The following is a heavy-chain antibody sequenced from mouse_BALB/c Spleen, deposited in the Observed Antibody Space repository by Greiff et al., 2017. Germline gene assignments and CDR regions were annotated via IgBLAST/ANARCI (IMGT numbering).Heavy chain of an antibody. D-gene: IGHD2-10*02. CDR3: ARSGYGNYGYAMDY. J-gene: IGHJ4*01. CDR2: ISSGSSTI. CDR1: GFTFSSFG. Sequence: EVKVVESGGGLVQPGGSRKLSCAASGFTFSSFGMHWVRQAPEKGLEWVAYISSGSSTIYYADTVKGRFTISRDNPKNTLFLQMTSLRSEDTAMYYCARSGYGNYGYAMDYWGQGTSVTVSS. V-gene: IGHV5-17*02.